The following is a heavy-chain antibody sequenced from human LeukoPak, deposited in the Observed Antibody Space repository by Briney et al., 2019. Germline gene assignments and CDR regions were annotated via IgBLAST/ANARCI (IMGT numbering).Heavy chain of an antibody. V-gene: IGHV3-30-3*01. J-gene: IGHJ5*02. CDR1: GFTFSSYA. D-gene: IGHD3-3*01. CDR3: ARVVIYDFWSGYYPPNWFDP. Sequence: GRSLRLSCAASGFTFSSYAMHGVRQAPGKGLEWVAVISYDGSNKYYAYSVKGRFTISRDNPKNTLYLQMNSLRAEYTAVYYCARVVIYDFWSGYYPPNWFDPWGQGTLVTVSS. CDR2: ISYDGSNK.